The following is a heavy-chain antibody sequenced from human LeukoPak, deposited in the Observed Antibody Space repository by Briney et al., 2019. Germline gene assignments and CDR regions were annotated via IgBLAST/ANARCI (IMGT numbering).Heavy chain of an antibody. J-gene: IGHJ2*01. D-gene: IGHD2-8*01. CDR2: ISSNGIST. CDR1: GFSLSSHG. CDR3: VKWTNYYFAL. V-gene: IGHV3-64*01. Sequence: GGSRRLSCVVSGFSLSSHGMHWVGKAPGKGLEDVSAISSNGISTFYANSVKGRFTVSRDDSKYTVYLQMGSLRAEDMAVYYCVKWTNYYFALWGRGTLVTVSS.